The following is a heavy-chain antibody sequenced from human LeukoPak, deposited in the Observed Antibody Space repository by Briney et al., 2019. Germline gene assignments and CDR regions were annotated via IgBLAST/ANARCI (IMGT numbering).Heavy chain of an antibody. Sequence: GGSLRLSCAASGFTFSSYAMSWVRQAPGKGLEWVSAISGSGGGTYYADSVKGRFTISRDNSKNTLYLQMNSLRAEDTAVYYCAKFQEGLDDYCSSTSCYAPFDYRGQGTLVTVSS. CDR2: ISGSGGGT. D-gene: IGHD2-2*01. CDR1: GFTFSSYA. CDR3: AKFQEGLDDYCSSTSCYAPFDY. V-gene: IGHV3-23*01. J-gene: IGHJ4*02.